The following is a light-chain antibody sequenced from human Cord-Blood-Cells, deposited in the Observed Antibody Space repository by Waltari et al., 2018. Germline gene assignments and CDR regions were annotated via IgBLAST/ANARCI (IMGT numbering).Light chain of an antibody. Sequence: EIVLTQSPATLSLSPGARATLSCRDSQSVSSYLAWYQQKPGQAPRLPIYDASNRATGIPARFSGSGSGTDFTLTISSLEPEDFAVYYCQQRSNWPRTFGQGTKVEIK. CDR3: QQRSNWPRT. CDR1: QSVSSY. J-gene: IGKJ1*01. V-gene: IGKV3-11*01. CDR2: DAS.